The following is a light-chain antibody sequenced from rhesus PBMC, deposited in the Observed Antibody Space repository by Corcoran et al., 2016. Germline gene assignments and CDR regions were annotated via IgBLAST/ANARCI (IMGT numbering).Light chain of an antibody. CDR1: QTISSY. Sequence: DIQMTQSPSSLSASVGDRVTITCRTSQTISSYLAWYQQQPGNVPKLLIYAASTLESGVPSRFSGSGSGTEFTLTISSLQPEDFATYYCQQHNSHPPTFGQGTKVEIK. CDR3: QQHNSHPPT. CDR2: AAS. J-gene: IGKJ1*01. V-gene: IGKV1-44*03.